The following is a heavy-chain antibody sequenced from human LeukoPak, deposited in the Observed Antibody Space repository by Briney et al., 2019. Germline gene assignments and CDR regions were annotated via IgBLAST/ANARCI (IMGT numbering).Heavy chain of an antibody. Sequence: GRSLRLSCAASGFTFSSYAMHWVRQAPGKGLEWVAVISYDGSNKYYADSVKGRFTISRDNSKNTLYLQMNSLRAEDTAVYYCARRDLRLGELSLLYYYGMDVWGQGTTVTVSS. D-gene: IGHD3-16*02. J-gene: IGHJ6*02. CDR3: ARRDLRLGELSLLYYYGMDV. CDR2: ISYDGSNK. CDR1: GFTFSSYA. V-gene: IGHV3-30-3*01.